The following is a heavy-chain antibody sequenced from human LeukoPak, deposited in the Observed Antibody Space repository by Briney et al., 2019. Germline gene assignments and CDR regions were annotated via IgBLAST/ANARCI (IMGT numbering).Heavy chain of an antibody. V-gene: IGHV1-46*01. CDR2: INPSGGST. CDR3: SREVWELPPRKPYNWFDP. J-gene: IGHJ5*02. CDR1: GGTFSSYA. D-gene: IGHD1-26*01. Sequence: ASVKVSCKASGGTFSSYAISWVRQAPGQGLEWMGRINPSGGSTSYAQKFQGRLTMTRDMSTSTVYMELSSLRSEDTAVYYCSREVWELPPRKPYNWFDPWGQGTLVTVSS.